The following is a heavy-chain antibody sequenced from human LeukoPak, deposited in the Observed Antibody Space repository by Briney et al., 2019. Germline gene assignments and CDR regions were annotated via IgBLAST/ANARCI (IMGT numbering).Heavy chain of an antibody. CDR1: GFTFSLYW. J-gene: IGHJ5*02. D-gene: IGHD2-21*01. CDR3: VRQLIRFWFDP. CDR2: INPDGSQK. V-gene: IGHV3-7*01. Sequence: GGSLRLSCAASGFTFSLYWMTWVRQSPGKGLEWVADINPDGSQKYSVDSVKGRFTISRDNAKNSMFLQMNSLRADDTATYYCVRQLIRFWFDPWGQGTRVTVSS.